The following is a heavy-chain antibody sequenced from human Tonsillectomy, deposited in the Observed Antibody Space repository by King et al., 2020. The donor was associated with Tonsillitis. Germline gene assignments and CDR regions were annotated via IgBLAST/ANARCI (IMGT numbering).Heavy chain of an antibody. D-gene: IGHD5-18*01. J-gene: IGHJ5*01. CDR1: GFTFSTYT. Sequence: EVQLVESGGGLVQPGGSLRLSCAASGFTFSTYTMNWVRQAPGKGLEWISYINSASAHIYYADSVRGRFTISRDNAKNSLFLQMNSLRDEDTAVYYCARERGYNYAQGFDSWGQGTLVTVSS. V-gene: IGHV3-48*02. CDR3: ARERGYNYAQGFDS. CDR2: INSASAHI.